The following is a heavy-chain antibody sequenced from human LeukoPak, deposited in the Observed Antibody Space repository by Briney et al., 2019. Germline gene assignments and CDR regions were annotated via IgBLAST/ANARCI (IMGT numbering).Heavy chain of an antibody. CDR3: TTGRLTYYYDSSGYYSAY. J-gene: IGHJ4*02. D-gene: IGHD3-22*01. CDR1: GFTFSNAW. V-gene: IGHV3-15*01. Sequence: GGSLRLSCAASGFTFSNAWMSWVRQAPGKGLERVGRIKSKTDGGTTDYAAPVKGRFTISRDDSKNTLYLQMNSLKTEDTAVYYCTTGRLTYYYDSSGYYSAYWGQGTLVTVSS. CDR2: IKSKTDGGTT.